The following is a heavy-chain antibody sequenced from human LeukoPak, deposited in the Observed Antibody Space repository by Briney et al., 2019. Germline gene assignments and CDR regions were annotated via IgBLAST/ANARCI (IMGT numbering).Heavy chain of an antibody. CDR1: GFTFSSYG. CDR3: ARDLKRWFGELSNYYYGMDV. J-gene: IGHJ6*04. V-gene: IGHV3-33*01. D-gene: IGHD3-10*01. Sequence: GRSLRLSCAASGFTFSSYGMHWVRQAPGKGLEWVAVIWYDGSNKYYADSVKGRFTISRDDSKNTLYLRMNSLRAEDTAVYYCARDLKRWFGELSNYYYGMDVWGKGTTVTVSS. CDR2: IWYDGSNK.